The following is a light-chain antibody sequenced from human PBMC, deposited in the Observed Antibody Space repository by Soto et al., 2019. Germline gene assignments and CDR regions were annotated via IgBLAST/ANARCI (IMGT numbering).Light chain of an antibody. CDR1: SSDVGGYNY. CDR2: EVS. CDR3: SSYAGSNNYV. Sequence: SVLTQPPSSSWSPGHSVTISCPGTSSDVGGYNYVSWYQQHPGKAPKLMIYEVSKRPSGVPDRFSGSKSGNTASLTVSGLQAEDEDDYYCSSYAGSNNYVFGSGTKVTVL. J-gene: IGLJ1*01. V-gene: IGLV2-8*01.